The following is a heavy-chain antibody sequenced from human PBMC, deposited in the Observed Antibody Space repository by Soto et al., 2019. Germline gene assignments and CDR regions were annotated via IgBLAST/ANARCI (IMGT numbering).Heavy chain of an antibody. CDR2: ISAYNGNT. D-gene: IGHD3-10*01. CDR1: GYTFTSYG. Sequence: ASVKVSCKASGYTFTSYGISWVRQAPGQGLEWMGWISAYNGNTNYAQKLQGRVTMTTDTSTSTAYMELRSLRSDDTAVYYCARDRTYYYGSGIQGYFDYWGQGTLVTVSS. V-gene: IGHV1-18*01. CDR3: ARDRTYYYGSGIQGYFDY. J-gene: IGHJ4*02.